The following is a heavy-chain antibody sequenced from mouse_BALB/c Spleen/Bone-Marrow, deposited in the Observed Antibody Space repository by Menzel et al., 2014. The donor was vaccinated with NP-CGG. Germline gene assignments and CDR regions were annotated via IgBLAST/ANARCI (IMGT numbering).Heavy chain of an antibody. J-gene: IGHJ3*01. CDR1: GFNIKDTY. CDR3: TRIYHSYDVPWFAH. V-gene: IGHV14-3*02. CDR2: IDPANGNT. D-gene: IGHD2-12*01. Sequence: VQLQQSGAELVKPGASVKLSCTASGFNIKDTYMHWVKQRPEQGLEWIGRIDPANGNTKYDPKFQGKATITADTSSNTAYLQLSSMTSDDTAVDYGTRIYHSYDVPWFAHWGQSTLVPVSA.